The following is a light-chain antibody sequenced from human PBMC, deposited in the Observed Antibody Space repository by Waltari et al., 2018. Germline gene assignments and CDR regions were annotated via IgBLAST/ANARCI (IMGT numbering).Light chain of an antibody. J-gene: IGKJ1*01. Sequence: DIQMTQSPSSLSASVGDRVTIACRASKSVSTYLNWYQQKPGKAPKLLIYAVFSLQSGVPSRFSGGGSGTDFTLTISSLQPEDFATYYCQQSYATPQTFGQGTKVEIK. CDR1: KSVSTY. CDR3: QQSYATPQT. V-gene: IGKV1-39*01. CDR2: AVF.